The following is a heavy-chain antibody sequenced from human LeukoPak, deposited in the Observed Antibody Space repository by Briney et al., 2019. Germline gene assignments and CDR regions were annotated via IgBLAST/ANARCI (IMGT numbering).Heavy chain of an antibody. Sequence: GGSLRLSCAASGFTFNNYWMHWVRQAPGKGLVWVARTNTHGTSANYADSVKGRFIISRDNANNTLYLQMNGLRDEDTGVYYALAGYYYYYMDVWGKGTRVTVFS. V-gene: IGHV3-74*01. CDR3: LAGYYYYYMDV. CDR1: GFTFNNYW. D-gene: IGHD6-13*01. J-gene: IGHJ6*03. CDR2: TNTHGTSA.